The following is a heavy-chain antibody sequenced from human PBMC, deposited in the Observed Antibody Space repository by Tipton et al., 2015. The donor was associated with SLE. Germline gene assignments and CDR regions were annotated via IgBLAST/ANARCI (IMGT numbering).Heavy chain of an antibody. V-gene: IGHV4-59*08. D-gene: IGHD5-18*01. CDR1: GGSISSYS. CDR3: ASLRGHSFGYDY. Sequence: TLSLTCTVSGGSISSYSWSWIRQPPGKGLEWIGYIYYSGSTNYNPSLKSRVTMSLDTSKNQFSLRLSSVTAADTAVYYCASLRGHSFGYDYWGQGTLVTVSS. CDR2: IYYSGST. J-gene: IGHJ4*02.